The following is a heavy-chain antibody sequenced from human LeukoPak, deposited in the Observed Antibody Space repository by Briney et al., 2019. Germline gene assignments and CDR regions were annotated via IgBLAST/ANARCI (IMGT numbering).Heavy chain of an antibody. CDR1: GFTFSSYA. V-gene: IGHV3-30*01. CDR2: ISYDGSNK. J-gene: IGHJ6*02. CDR3: ARKSGYTLLLLGYGMDV. D-gene: IGHD3-3*01. Sequence: PGGSLRLSCAASGFTFSSYAMHWVRQAPGKGLEWVAVISYDGSNKYYADSVKGRFTISRDNSMNTLYLQMNSLRAEDTAVYYCARKSGYTLLLLGYGMDVWGQGTTVTVSS.